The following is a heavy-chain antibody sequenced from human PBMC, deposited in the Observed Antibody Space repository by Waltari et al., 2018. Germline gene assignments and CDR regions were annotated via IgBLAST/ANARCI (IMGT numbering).Heavy chain of an antibody. J-gene: IGHJ4*01. V-gene: IGHV3-23*01. D-gene: IGHD1-26*01. CDR1: GVSLKSYP. Sequence: EVQLLESVGGLVQPGASLRLSCAASGVSLKSYPLTWFFQAPGKGLEWVSGILIGGETTYYAASVKGRFTISRDDSKDTLFLQMNRLRDEDTAIYYCAKDLVSDGRWDIDYWGQGTLVTVST. CDR2: ILIGGETT. CDR3: AKDLVSDGRWDIDY.